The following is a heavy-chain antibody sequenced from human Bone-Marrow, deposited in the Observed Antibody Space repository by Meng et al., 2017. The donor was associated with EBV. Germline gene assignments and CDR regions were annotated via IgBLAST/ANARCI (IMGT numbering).Heavy chain of an antibody. D-gene: IGHD2-21*01. J-gene: IGHJ5*02. CDR1: GGSVSSGSYY. CDR3: ARGSIVGVNWFDP. CDR2: IYYSGST. Sequence: QGQLEEPGPGLLKPSETLSLTCTVSGGSVSSGSYYWSWIRQPPGKGLEWIGYIYYSGSTNYNPSLKSRVTISVDTSKNQFSLKLSSVTAADTAVYYCARGSIVGVNWFDPWGQGTLVTVSS. V-gene: IGHV4-61*01.